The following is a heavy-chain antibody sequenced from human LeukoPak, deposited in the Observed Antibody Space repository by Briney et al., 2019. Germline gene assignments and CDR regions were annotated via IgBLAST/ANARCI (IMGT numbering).Heavy chain of an antibody. CDR2: ISGGGGRT. J-gene: IGHJ4*02. V-gene: IGHV3-23*01. D-gene: IGHD3-22*01. CDR1: GFTFNTFA. CDR3: AKDRGRYYDSGGYYWGYYFDS. Sequence: GGSLRLSCVASGFTFNTFAMNWVRQAPGKGLKWVSTISGGGGRTYYADSVRGRFTISRDNSKNTLYVQMSSLRAEDTAVYYCAKDRGRYYDSGGYYWGYYFDSWGQGVQVTVST.